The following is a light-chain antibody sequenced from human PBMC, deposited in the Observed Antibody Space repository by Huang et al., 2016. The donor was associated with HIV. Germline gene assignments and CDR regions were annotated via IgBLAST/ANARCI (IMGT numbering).Light chain of an antibody. Sequence: EIVLTQSPATLYVSPGERATLSCRASRSVSVNLAWYQQKPGQAPRLLISGASTRATGIPARFSGSGSGTEFTLTISSLQSEDFAVYYCQQCNRWPLTFGGGTRVEIK. CDR1: RSVSVN. J-gene: IGKJ4*01. V-gene: IGKV3-15*01. CDR2: GAS. CDR3: QQCNRWPLT.